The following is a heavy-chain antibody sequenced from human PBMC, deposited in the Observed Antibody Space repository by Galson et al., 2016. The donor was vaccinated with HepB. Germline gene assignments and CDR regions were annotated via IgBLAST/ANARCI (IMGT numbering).Heavy chain of an antibody. Sequence: SLRLSCAASGFTFSSYAMSWVRLAPGKGLEWIGEMDQSGRTRYNPSLKSRVNISVDKSKNQFSLNVSSVTAADTAVYYCARVAQFSNHADYWGQGTLVTVSS. J-gene: IGHJ4*02. CDR3: ARVAQFSNHADY. V-gene: IGHV4-4*02. D-gene: IGHD4-11*01. CDR2: MDQSGRT. CDR1: GFTFSSYAM.